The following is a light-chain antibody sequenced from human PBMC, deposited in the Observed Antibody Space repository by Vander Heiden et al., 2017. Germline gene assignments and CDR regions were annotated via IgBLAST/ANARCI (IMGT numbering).Light chain of an antibody. CDR2: GAS. CDR3: QHYNNWPPHT. CDR1: QSVSSN. J-gene: IGKJ2*01. Sequence: EIVMTQSPATLSVSPGERATLSCRARQSVSSNLAWYQQKPGQAPRLLIYGASTRATGIPARFSGSGSGTEFTLTISSLQSEDFAVYYCQHYNNWPPHTFGQGTKLEIK. V-gene: IGKV3-15*01.